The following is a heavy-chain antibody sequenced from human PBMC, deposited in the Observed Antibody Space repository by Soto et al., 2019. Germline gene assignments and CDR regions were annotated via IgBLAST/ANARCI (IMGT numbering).Heavy chain of an antibody. D-gene: IGHD2-15*01. CDR2: TYYSGST. CDR1: GGSISSGGYY. J-gene: IGHJ4*02. Sequence: PSETLSLTCTVSGGSISSGGYYWSWIRQHPGKGLEWIGYTYYSGSTYYNPSLKSRVTISVDTSKNQFSLKLSSVTAADTAVYYCARIAYCSGGSCSRLPNYYFDYWGQGTLVTVSS. V-gene: IGHV4-31*03. CDR3: ARIAYCSGGSCSRLPNYYFDY.